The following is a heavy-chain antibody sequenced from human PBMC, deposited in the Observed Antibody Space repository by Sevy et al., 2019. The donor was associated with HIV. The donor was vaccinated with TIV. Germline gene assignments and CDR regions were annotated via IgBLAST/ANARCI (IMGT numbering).Heavy chain of an antibody. V-gene: IGHV3-7*01. J-gene: IGHJ6*02. Sequence: GGSLRLSCAASGFTFSSYWMSWVRQAPGKGLEWVANIKQDGSEKYYVDSVKGRFTITRDNANNSLYLQMNSLRAEDTAVYYCARGEGYCSSTSCYPYYYGMDVWGQGTTVTVSS. D-gene: IGHD2-2*01. CDR1: GFTFSSYW. CDR2: IKQDGSEK. CDR3: ARGEGYCSSTSCYPYYYGMDV.